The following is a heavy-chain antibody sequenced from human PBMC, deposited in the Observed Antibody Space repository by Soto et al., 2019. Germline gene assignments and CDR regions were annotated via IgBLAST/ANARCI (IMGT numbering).Heavy chain of an antibody. J-gene: IGHJ6*02. V-gene: IGHV3-30-3*01. CDR1: GFTFSSYA. D-gene: IGHD3-22*01. Sequence: GGSLRLSCAASGFTFSSYAMHWVRQAPGKGLEWVAVISYDGSKKYYADSVKGRFTISRDNSKNTLYLQMSSLRAEDTAVYYCASLTYYYDSSGYSNGPYYYYGMDVWGQGTTVTVSS. CDR2: ISYDGSKK. CDR3: ASLTYYYDSSGYSNGPYYYYGMDV.